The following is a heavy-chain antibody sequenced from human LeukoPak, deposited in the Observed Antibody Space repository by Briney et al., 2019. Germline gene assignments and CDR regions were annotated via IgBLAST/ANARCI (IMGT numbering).Heavy chain of an antibody. CDR3: ARGLATTGVDY. J-gene: IGHJ4*02. V-gene: IGHV3-53*04. D-gene: IGHD1-1*01. Sequence: PGGSLRLSCAASGFNVKDYYMTWVRQAPGKGMEWVAVILTDGITDHADSMKDRFTISRHFSTNTLNLHMTNMRPDDTAVYYCARGLATTGVDYWGQGTLVIVSS. CDR1: GFNVKDYY. CDR2: ILTDGIT.